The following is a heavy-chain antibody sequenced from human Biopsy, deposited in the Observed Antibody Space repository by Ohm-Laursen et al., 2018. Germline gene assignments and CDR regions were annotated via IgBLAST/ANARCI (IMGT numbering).Heavy chain of an antibody. Sequence: SETLSLTWAVSGGSLSSYYWSWIRQPAGKGLEWIGRIYSSGSTNYNPSLKSRVTLSMDPSKRQFSLKLSFVTAADTAVYYCARWTPEYDSSRYYLDAFDIWGQGTKVTVSS. CDR3: ARWTPEYDSSRYYLDAFDI. V-gene: IGHV4-4*07. D-gene: IGHD3-22*01. CDR1: GGSLSSYY. CDR2: IYSSGST. J-gene: IGHJ3*02.